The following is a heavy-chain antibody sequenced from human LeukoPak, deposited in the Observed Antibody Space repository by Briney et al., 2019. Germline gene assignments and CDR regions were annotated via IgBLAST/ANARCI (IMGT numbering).Heavy chain of an antibody. CDR1: GFTFTSYA. CDR2: INAGNGNT. CDR3: AGDGVDTALNWFDP. J-gene: IGHJ5*02. Sequence: PGRSLRLSCAASGFTFTSYAMHWVRQAPGQRLEWMGWINAGNGNTKYSQKFQGRVTITRDTSASTAYMELSSLRSEDTAVYYCAGDGVDTALNWFDPWGQGTLVTVSS. V-gene: IGHV1-3*01. D-gene: IGHD5-18*01.